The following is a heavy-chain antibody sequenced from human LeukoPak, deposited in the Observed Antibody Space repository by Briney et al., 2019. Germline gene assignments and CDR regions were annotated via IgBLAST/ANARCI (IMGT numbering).Heavy chain of an antibody. V-gene: IGHV4-39*07. Sequence: PSETPSLTCTVSGGSISSSSYYWGWIRQPPGKGLEWIGSIYYSGSTYYNPSLRSRVTISVDTSKNQFSLKLSSVTAADTAVYYCARDERYGSGSTTFDYWGQGTLVTVSS. CDR2: IYYSGST. D-gene: IGHD3-10*01. J-gene: IGHJ4*02. CDR1: GGSISSSSYY. CDR3: ARDERYGSGSTTFDY.